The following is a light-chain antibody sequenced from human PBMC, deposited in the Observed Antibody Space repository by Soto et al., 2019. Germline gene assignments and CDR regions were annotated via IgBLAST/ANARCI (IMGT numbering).Light chain of an antibody. J-gene: IGKJ2*01. CDR3: LQHNSHPYT. V-gene: IGKV1-17*01. CDR1: QGIGNG. Sequence: DIQMTQSPSSLSASVGDRVTITCRASQGIGNGLAWYQQTPAKAPKRLVYGAFIQQSGVPSRFSGSGSGTEFTLTISGLQPEDFATYYRLQHNSHPYTFGQGTKLDIK. CDR2: GAF.